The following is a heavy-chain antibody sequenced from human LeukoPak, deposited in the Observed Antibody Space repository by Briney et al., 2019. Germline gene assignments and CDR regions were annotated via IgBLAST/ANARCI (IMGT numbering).Heavy chain of an antibody. CDR2: ISGSGDST. D-gene: IGHD1-26*01. CDR1: GFTFRTYA. J-gene: IGHJ4*02. Sequence: SGGSLRLSCVTSGFTFRTYAMNWVRQAPGKGLEWVSAISGSGDSTYYADSVKGRFTVSRDNSKTTLYLQMNSLRADDTAVYYCAKGGPTGSNYFDFWGQGTLVTVSS. CDR3: AKGGPTGSNYFDF. V-gene: IGHV3-23*01.